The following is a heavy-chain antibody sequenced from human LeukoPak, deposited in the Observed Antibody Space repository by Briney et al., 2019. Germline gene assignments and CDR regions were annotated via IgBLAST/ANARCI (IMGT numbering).Heavy chain of an antibody. Sequence: PGGSLRLSCAASGFTFSSYAMSWVRQAPGKGLEWVSAISGSGGSTYYADSVKGRFTISRDNAKNSLYLQMNSLRAEDTAVYYCAREKEEQRTYYYYYYGMDVWGQGTTVTVSS. D-gene: IGHD3/OR15-3a*01. CDR1: GFTFSSYA. CDR3: AREKEEQRTYYYYYYGMDV. CDR2: ISGSGGST. J-gene: IGHJ6*02. V-gene: IGHV3-23*01.